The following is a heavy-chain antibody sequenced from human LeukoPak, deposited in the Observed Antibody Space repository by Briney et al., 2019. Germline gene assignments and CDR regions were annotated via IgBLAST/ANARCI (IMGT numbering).Heavy chain of an antibody. V-gene: IGHV4-59*08. CDR1: GDSISSSY. J-gene: IGHJ4*02. Sequence: SETLSLTCTVSGDSISSSYWSWIRQPPGKGLEWIGYIYYTGSTNYNPSLKSRVTMFVDMSKNQFSLRLSSVTAADTAVYYCARHRAYSSSSPFDYWGQGTLVTVSS. CDR3: ARHRAYSSSSPFDY. D-gene: IGHD6-6*01. CDR2: IYYTGST.